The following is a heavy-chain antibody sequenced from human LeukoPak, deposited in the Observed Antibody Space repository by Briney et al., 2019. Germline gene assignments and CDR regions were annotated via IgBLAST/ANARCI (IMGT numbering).Heavy chain of an antibody. J-gene: IGHJ4*02. V-gene: IGHV4-30-4*01. CDR1: GGSISSGDYY. CDR3: ARVGDSSGYYSLDY. CDR2: IYYSGST. D-gene: IGHD3-22*01. Sequence: SETLSLTCTVSGGSISSGDYYWSWIRQPPGKGLEWIGYIYYSGSTYYNPSLKSRVTISVDTSKNQFSLKLSSVTAADTAVYYCARVGDSSGYYSLDYWGQGALVTVSS.